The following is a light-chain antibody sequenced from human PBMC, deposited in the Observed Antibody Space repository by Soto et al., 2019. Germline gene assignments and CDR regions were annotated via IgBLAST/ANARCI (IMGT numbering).Light chain of an antibody. CDR2: GAS. V-gene: IGKV3-20*01. CDR3: QEYGSSRT. CDR1: QSFTNSY. Sequence: EIALTQSPGTLSLSPGERATLSCRASQSFTNSYLVWYQQKPGQAPRLLIYGASIRATGIPDRFSGSGSGTDFTLTISRLEPEDFAVYYCQEYGSSRTFGQGTKVEIK. J-gene: IGKJ1*01.